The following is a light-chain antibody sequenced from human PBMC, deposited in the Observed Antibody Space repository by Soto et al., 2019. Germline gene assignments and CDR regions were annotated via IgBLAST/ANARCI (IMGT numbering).Light chain of an antibody. CDR1: QSVSSN. V-gene: IGKV3-15*01. CDR3: QQYSNWPPWT. J-gene: IGKJ1*01. Sequence: EIVMTQSPATLSVSPGERATLSCRASQSVSSNLAGYQQNPGQAPLLLIYGASTRATGIPARFSGSGSGTEFTLTLSSLQSEDFSVYYCQQYSNWPPWTFGQGTKVEIK. CDR2: GAS.